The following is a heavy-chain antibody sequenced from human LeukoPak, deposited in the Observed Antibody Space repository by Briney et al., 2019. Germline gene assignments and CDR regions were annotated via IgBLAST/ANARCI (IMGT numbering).Heavy chain of an antibody. CDR2: IYHSGST. D-gene: IGHD2-15*01. CDR1: GYSISSGYY. CDR3: ARPQVVLNWFDP. Sequence: PSETLSLTCTVSGYSISSGYYWGWIRQPPGKGLEWIGSIYHSGSTYYNPSLKSRVTISVDTSKNQFSLKLSSVTAADTAVYYCARPQVVLNWFDPWGQGTLVTVSS. V-gene: IGHV4-38-2*02. J-gene: IGHJ5*02.